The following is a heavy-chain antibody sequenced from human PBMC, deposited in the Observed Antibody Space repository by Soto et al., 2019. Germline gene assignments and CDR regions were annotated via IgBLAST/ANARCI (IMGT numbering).Heavy chain of an antibody. CDR3: ARFKWFGDSRTSYFDY. CDR1: GFTVSSNY. D-gene: IGHD3-10*01. CDR2: IYSGGTT. J-gene: IGHJ4*02. Sequence: EVQLVESGGGLIQPGGSLRLSCAASGFTVSSNYMSWVRQAPGKGLEWVSVIYSGGTTYYAESVKGRFTISRDNSKNTLFLQMNSLRAQDTAVYYCARFKWFGDSRTSYFDYWGQGTLVTVSS. V-gene: IGHV3-53*01.